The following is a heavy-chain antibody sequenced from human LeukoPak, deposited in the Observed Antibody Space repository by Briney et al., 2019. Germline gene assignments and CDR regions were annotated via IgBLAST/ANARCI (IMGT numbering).Heavy chain of an antibody. Sequence: SETLSLTCAVYGGSFSGYYWSWIRQPPGKGLEWIGEINHSGSTNYNPSLKSRVTMSVDTSKNQFSLKLSSVTAADTAVYYCARATTYYYGSGSLFDPWGQGTLVTVSS. CDR3: ARATTYYYGSGSLFDP. V-gene: IGHV4-34*01. J-gene: IGHJ5*02. CDR2: INHSGST. CDR1: GGSFSGYY. D-gene: IGHD3-10*01.